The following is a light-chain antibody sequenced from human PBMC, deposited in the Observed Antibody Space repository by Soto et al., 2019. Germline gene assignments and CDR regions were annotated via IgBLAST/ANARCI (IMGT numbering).Light chain of an antibody. Sequence: EIVLTQSPATLSLSPGERATLSCRASQNIGNDLAWYHQKRGQAPRLLIYSASSRATGIPSRFSGSGSGTDFPLTISSLEPEDLAAYYCQQRSNLPPTFGGGTKVEIK. CDR2: SAS. CDR1: QNIGND. J-gene: IGKJ4*01. CDR3: QQRSNLPPT. V-gene: IGKV3-11*01.